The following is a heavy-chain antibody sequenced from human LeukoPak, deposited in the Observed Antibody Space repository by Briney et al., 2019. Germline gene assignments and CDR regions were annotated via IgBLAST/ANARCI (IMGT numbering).Heavy chain of an antibody. Sequence: PGGSLRLSCAASGFTFSSYEMNWVRQAPGKGLEWVSYISSSGSTIYYADSVKGRFTISRDNAKNSLYLQMNSLRAEDTAVHYCARVDVSGYKLFDYWGQGTLVTVSS. CDR1: GFTFSSYE. CDR3: ARVDVSGYKLFDY. J-gene: IGHJ4*02. CDR2: ISSSGSTI. D-gene: IGHD3-22*01. V-gene: IGHV3-48*03.